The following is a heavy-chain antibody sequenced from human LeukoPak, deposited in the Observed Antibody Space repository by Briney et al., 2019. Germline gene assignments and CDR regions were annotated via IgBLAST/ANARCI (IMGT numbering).Heavy chain of an antibody. J-gene: IGHJ4*02. CDR3: AISYGEAYCDY. Sequence: ASVKVSCKAAGYPFTGYYMHWGRQAPGQGLEWMGWINPNSGGTSYAQQFQGRVPMTRDTSISTAYMELSRLRSDDTAVYYCAISYGEAYCDYWGQGTLVTVSS. D-gene: IGHD4-17*01. V-gene: IGHV1-2*02. CDR1: GYPFTGYY. CDR2: INPNSGGT.